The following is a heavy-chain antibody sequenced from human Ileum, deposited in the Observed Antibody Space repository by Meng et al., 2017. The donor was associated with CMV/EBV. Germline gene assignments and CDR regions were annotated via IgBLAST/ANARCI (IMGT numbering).Heavy chain of an antibody. CDR3: VQGGSCSSTTCYNLGWFAP. V-gene: IGHV3-30*02. CDR1: FSNFG. D-gene: IGHD2-2*03. J-gene: IGHJ5*02. CDR2: IRYDGSNK. Sequence: FSNFGRHWVRQAPGKGLEWVAFIRYDGSNKYYADSVKGRFTIFRDNSKNTLYLQLNSLRAEDTAVYYCVQGGSCSSTTCYNLGWFAPWGQGTLVTVSS.